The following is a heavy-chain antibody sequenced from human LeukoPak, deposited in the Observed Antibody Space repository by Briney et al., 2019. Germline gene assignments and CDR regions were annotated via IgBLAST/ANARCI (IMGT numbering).Heavy chain of an antibody. J-gene: IGHJ4*02. V-gene: IGHV3-43*01. CDR1: GFTFDDYT. CDR2: ISWDGGST. CDR3: AKETMAGTELDY. Sequence: GGSLRLSCAASGFTFDDYTMHWVRQAPGKGLEWVSLISWDGGSTYYADSVKGRFPISRDNSKNSLYLQMNSLRTEDTALYYCAKETMAGTELDYWGQGTLVTVSS. D-gene: IGHD6-19*01.